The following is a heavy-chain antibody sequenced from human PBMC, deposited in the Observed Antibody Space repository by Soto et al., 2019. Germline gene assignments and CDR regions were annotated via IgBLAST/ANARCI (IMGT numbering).Heavy chain of an antibody. J-gene: IGHJ4*02. CDR1: GFTFSSYW. D-gene: IGHD3-10*01. CDR2: INSDGSST. Sequence: GGSLRLSCAASGFTFSSYWMHWVRQAPGKGLVWVSRINSDGSSTSYADSVKGRFTISRDNAKNTLYLQMNSLRAEDTAVYYCAREAYYYGSGRTPGYWGQGTLVTVSS. CDR3: AREAYYYGSGRTPGY. V-gene: IGHV3-74*01.